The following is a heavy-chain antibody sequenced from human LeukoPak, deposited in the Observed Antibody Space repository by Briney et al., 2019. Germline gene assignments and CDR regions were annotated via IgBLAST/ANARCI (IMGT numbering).Heavy chain of an antibody. CDR3: ARRQWLAQGGFY. CDR1: GDSFSGYY. Sequence: SETLSLTCAVYGDSFSGYYWSWIRQPPGKGLEWIAEINHRGTTHYNPSLKSRVNISADTSKNQFSLHLDSVTAADTAVYYCARRQWLAQGGFYWGQGTLVTVSS. V-gene: IGHV4-34*01. D-gene: IGHD6-19*01. J-gene: IGHJ4*02. CDR2: INHRGTT.